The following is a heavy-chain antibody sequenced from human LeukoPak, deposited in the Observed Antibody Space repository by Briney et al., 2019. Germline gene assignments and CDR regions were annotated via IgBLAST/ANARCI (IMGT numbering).Heavy chain of an antibody. CDR2: IYYSGST. CDR1: GGSISIGSYY. CDR3: ARHVSATAWKGVGY. V-gene: IGHV4-39*01. D-gene: IGHD1-26*01. Sequence: SETLSLTCTVSGGSISIGSYYWGWIPQPPGMVPEWAGSIYYSGSTYDNPSLKSRVTTSVDTSKNQFSLKLSSVTATDTAVYYCARHVSATAWKGVGYWGQGTLVTVSS. J-gene: IGHJ4*02.